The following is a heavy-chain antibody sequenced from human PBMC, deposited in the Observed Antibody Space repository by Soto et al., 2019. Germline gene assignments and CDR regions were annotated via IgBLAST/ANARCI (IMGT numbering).Heavy chain of an antibody. V-gene: IGHV3-30-3*01. Sequence: GGSLRLSCGASGFTFRSYAMHWVRQTPGKGLEWVAVISYDGSNKHYADSVKGRFSISRDNAKNMLYLQMDSLSSEDTAVYYCVRSMIIVVRLIGLDYWGQGTLVSVSS. D-gene: IGHD3-22*01. CDR2: ISYDGSNK. CDR1: GFTFRSYA. J-gene: IGHJ4*02. CDR3: VRSMIIVVRLIGLDY.